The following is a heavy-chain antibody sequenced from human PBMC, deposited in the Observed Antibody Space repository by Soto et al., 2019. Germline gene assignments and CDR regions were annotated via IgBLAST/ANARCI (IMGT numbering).Heavy chain of an antibody. J-gene: IGHJ4*02. CDR2: IKQDGSEK. CDR1: GFNFNDYG. D-gene: IGHD3-3*01. CDR3: ARVDYDFWSGYPDY. V-gene: IGHV3-7*01. Sequence: GGSLRLSCVASGFNFNDYGLNWVRQAPGKGLEWVANIKQDGSEKYYVDSVKGRFTISRDNAKNSLYLQMNSLRAEDTAVYYCARVDYDFWSGYPDYWGQGTLVTVSS.